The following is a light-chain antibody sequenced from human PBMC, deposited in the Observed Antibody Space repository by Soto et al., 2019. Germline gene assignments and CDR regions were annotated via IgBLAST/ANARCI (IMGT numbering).Light chain of an antibody. V-gene: IGKV3-20*01. CDR1: QSVSSN. J-gene: IGKJ1*01. Sequence: EIVMTQSPATLSVSPGERATLSCRTSQSVSSNLAWYQQKPGQAPRLLIYGASTRTAGIPDRFTGIGSGTEFTLPLSRMEPEDFAVDDCQQYGTSRTFGQGTKVEI. CDR2: GAS. CDR3: QQYGTSRT.